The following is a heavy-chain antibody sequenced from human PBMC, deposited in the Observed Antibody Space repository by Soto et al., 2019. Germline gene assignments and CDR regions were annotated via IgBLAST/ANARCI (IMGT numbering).Heavy chain of an antibody. Sequence: GESLKISCKGSGYSFTSYWIGWVRQMPGKGLGWMGIIYPGDSDTRYSPSFQGQVTISADKSISTAYLQWSSLKASDTAMYYCARPAEKEMATDAFDIWGQGTMVTVSS. CDR2: IYPGDSDT. CDR1: GYSFTSYW. D-gene: IGHD5-12*01. CDR3: ARPAEKEMATDAFDI. J-gene: IGHJ3*02. V-gene: IGHV5-51*01.